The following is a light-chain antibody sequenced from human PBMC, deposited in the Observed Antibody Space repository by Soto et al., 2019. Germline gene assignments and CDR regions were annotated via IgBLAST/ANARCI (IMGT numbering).Light chain of an antibody. CDR1: SSNIGNNY. J-gene: IGLJ7*01. CDR2: DNN. V-gene: IGLV1-51*01. CDR3: GTWDSSLSAAV. Sequence: QAVVTQPPSVSAAPGQTVTISCSGSSSNIGNNYVSWYQQFPGTAPKLLIFDNNKRPSGIPDRFSGSKSGTSATLGITGLQTGDEADYYCGTWDSSLSAAVFGGGTQLTVL.